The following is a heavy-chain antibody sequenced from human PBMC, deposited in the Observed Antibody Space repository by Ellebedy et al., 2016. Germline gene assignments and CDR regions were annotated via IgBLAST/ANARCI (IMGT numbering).Heavy chain of an antibody. Sequence: GESLKISXTTSGYSLNTYWIGWVRQMPGKGLEWMGMIYRGDSETRYNPSFEGQVTLSLDTSNNTAHLHWSSLKASDTALYFCSSGSYPGFDFWGQGTLVTVSS. V-gene: IGHV5-51*01. CDR2: IYRGDSET. J-gene: IGHJ4*02. CDR1: GYSLNTYW. CDR3: SSGSYPGFDF. D-gene: IGHD3-10*01.